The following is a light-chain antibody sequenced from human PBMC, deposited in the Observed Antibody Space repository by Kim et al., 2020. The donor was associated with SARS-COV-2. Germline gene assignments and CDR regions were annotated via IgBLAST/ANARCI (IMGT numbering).Light chain of an antibody. Sequence: VSPGQTASITCSGDKLGDKHACWYQKKPGQSPVLVIYQGRKRPSGIPERFSGSNSGNTATLTISGTQAMDEADYYCQAWDSSTAVFGGGTQLTVL. V-gene: IGLV3-1*01. J-gene: IGLJ2*01. CDR2: QGR. CDR3: QAWDSSTAV. CDR1: KLGDKH.